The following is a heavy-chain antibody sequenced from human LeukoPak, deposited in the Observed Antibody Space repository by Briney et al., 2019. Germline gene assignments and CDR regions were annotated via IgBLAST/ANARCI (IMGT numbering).Heavy chain of an antibody. CDR1: GFTFSDYA. Sequence: PGGSLRLSCAASGFTFSDYAMSWVRQAPGKGLKWVSVISGGGGSTYNADSVKGRFTISRDNSKNTLYLQMNSLRAEDTAVYYCAKSVESAVTTNPYFDYWGQGTLVTVSS. J-gene: IGHJ4*02. D-gene: IGHD4-17*01. CDR3: AKSVESAVTTNPYFDY. CDR2: ISGGGGST. V-gene: IGHV3-23*01.